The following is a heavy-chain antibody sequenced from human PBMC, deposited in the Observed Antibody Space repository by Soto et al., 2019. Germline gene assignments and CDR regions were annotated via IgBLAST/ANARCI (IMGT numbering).Heavy chain of an antibody. Sequence: GASVKVSCKVSGYTFTSYYMHWVRQAPGQGLEWMGIINPSGGSTSYAQKFQGRVTMTRDTSTSTVYMELSSLRSEDTAVYYCARGGFVVVPAATKHYYYGMDVWGQGTTVTVS. CDR1: GYTFTSYY. CDR2: INPSGGST. D-gene: IGHD2-2*01. J-gene: IGHJ6*02. V-gene: IGHV1-46*01. CDR3: ARGGFVVVPAATKHYYYGMDV.